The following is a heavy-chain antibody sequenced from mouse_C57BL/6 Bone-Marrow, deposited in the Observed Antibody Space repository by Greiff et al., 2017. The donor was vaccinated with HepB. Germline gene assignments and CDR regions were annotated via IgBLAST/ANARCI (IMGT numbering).Heavy chain of an antibody. CDR1: GYTFTSYW. D-gene: IGHD2-14*01. Sequence: VQLQQSGAELVKPGASVKMSCKASGYTFTSYWITWVKQRPGQGLEWIGDIYPGSGSTNYNEKFKSKATLTVDTSSSTAYMQLSSLTSEDSAVYYCAREQGYWNYFDYWGQGTTLTVSS. CDR3: AREQGYWNYFDY. V-gene: IGHV1-55*01. J-gene: IGHJ2*01. CDR2: IYPGSGST.